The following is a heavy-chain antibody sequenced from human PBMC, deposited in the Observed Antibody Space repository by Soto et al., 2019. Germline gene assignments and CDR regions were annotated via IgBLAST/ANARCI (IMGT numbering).Heavy chain of an antibody. CDR1: SDSISSSTYY. CDR3: ARQWRVVIPSTMAKWFDP. Sequence: QLQLQESGPGLVKPSETLSLTCTVSSDSISSSTYYWGWIRQPPGKGLEWIGTIFYTGSTYYNPSLKSRVTISVDTSKNQFSLRLSSVTAADTAEYYCARQWRVVIPSTMAKWFDPWGQGSLVTVSS. V-gene: IGHV4-39*01. CDR2: IFYTGST. J-gene: IGHJ5*02. D-gene: IGHD2-2*01.